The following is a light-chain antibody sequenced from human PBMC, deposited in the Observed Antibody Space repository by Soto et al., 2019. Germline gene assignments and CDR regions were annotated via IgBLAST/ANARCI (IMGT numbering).Light chain of an antibody. J-gene: IGLJ3*02. Sequence: QSVLTQPASVSGSPGQSITISCTGTSSDVGGYNYVSWYQQHPGKAPKVMIYEVSNRPSGVSNRFSGSKSGNTASLTISGLQPEDEADYYCSSYTTTSALGVFGGGTQLTVL. CDR2: EVS. V-gene: IGLV2-14*01. CDR3: SSYTTTSALGV. CDR1: SSDVGGYNY.